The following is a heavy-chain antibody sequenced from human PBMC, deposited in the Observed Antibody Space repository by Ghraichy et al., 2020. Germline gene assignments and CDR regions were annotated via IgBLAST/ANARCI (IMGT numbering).Heavy chain of an antibody. J-gene: IGHJ4*02. V-gene: IGHV3-23*01. CDR3: AKAYGDYVGLFDY. CDR1: GFTFSSYA. CDR2: ISGSGGST. Sequence: LSLTCAASGFTFSSYAMSWVRQAPGKGLEWVSAISGSGGSTYYADSVKGRFTISRDNSKNTLYLQMNSLRAEDTAVYYCAKAYGDYVGLFDYWGQGTLVTVSS. D-gene: IGHD4-17*01.